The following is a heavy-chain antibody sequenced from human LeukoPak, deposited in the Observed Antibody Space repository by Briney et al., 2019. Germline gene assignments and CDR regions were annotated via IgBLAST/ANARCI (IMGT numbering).Heavy chain of an antibody. CDR2: IYYSGST. Sequence: SETLSLTCTVSGGSISSYYWSWIRQPPGKGLEWIGYIYYSGSTNYNPSLKSRVTISVDTSKNQFSLKLSSVTAAGTAVYYCAKDVHYYDSSGYYFQYFQHWGQGTLVTVSS. V-gene: IGHV4-59*01. CDR1: GGSISSYY. J-gene: IGHJ1*01. D-gene: IGHD3-22*01. CDR3: AKDVHYYDSSGYYFQYFQH.